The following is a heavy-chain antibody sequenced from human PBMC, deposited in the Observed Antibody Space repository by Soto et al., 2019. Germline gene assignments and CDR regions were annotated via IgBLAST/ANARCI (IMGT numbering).Heavy chain of an antibody. Sequence: PGGSLRLSCAASGFTFSSYEMNWVRQAPGKGLEWVSYISSSGSTIYYADSVKGRFTISRDNAKNSLYLQMNSLRAEDTAVYYCARANGYSGYDWSDFDYWGQGTLVTVSS. CDR2: ISSSGSTI. D-gene: IGHD5-12*01. CDR3: ARANGYSGYDWSDFDY. J-gene: IGHJ4*02. V-gene: IGHV3-48*03. CDR1: GFTFSSYE.